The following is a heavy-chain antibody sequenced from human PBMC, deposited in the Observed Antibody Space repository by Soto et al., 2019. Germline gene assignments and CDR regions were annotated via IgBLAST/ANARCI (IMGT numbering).Heavy chain of an antibody. J-gene: IGHJ4*02. CDR3: ARDLGTGYDSGDH. CDR1: GDIFSGYS. V-gene: IGHV1-69*12. CDR2: IIPLFGST. Sequence: QVQLVQSGAEVKKPGASVKVSCTASGDIFSGYSISWVRQAPGQGLEWMGGIIPLFGSTNYAPKFQGRVTITADQSTNTGYMELSSLKSEDTAVYSCARDLGTGYDSGDHWGQGTLVTVSS. D-gene: IGHD5-12*01.